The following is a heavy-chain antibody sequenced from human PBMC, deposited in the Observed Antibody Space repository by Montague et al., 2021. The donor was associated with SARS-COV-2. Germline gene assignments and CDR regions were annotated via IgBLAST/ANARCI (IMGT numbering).Heavy chain of an antibody. D-gene: IGHD4-17*01. CDR3: ARDPHDYGWFDP. V-gene: IGHV4-61*09. J-gene: IGHJ5*02. CDR2: IYSTVIT. Sequence: TLSLTCTVSGGSISSASYYWSWIRQPAGKGLEWIGHIYSTVITNYYPSLKSRVTISVDLSKNQFSLKMTSVTAADTAVYYCARDPHDYGWFDPWGQGTLVTVSS. CDR1: GGSISSASYY.